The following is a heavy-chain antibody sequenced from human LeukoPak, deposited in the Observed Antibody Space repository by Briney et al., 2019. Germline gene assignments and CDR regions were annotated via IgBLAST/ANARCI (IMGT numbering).Heavy chain of an antibody. CDR3: ARDQEGFDY. CDR1: GYTFTSNY. V-gene: IGHV1-46*01. J-gene: IGHJ4*02. Sequence: ASVKVSCKASGYTFTSNYIHWVRQAPGQGLEWMGMIYPRDGSTSYAQKFQGRVTVARDTSTSTVHMELSGLRSEDTAVYYCARDQEGFDYWGQGTLVTVSS. CDR2: IYPRDGST.